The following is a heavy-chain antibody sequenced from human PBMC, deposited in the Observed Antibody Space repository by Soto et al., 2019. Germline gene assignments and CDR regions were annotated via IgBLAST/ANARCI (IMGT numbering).Heavy chain of an antibody. V-gene: IGHV1-2*02. CDR3: ARGWGIAAPGPNWFDP. Sequence: ASVKVSCKAPGDTFTSYYLNWVRQAPGQGPEWMGWINPNSGGTKYVQKFQGRVTMTRDTSISTVYLELSRLRSDDTAVYYCARGWGIAAPGPNWFDPWGQGTLVTVSS. CDR2: INPNSGGT. CDR1: GDTFTSYY. J-gene: IGHJ5*02. D-gene: IGHD6-13*01.